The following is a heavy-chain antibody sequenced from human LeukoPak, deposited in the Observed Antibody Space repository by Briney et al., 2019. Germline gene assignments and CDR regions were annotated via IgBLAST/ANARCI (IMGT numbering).Heavy chain of an antibody. D-gene: IGHD3-16*02. Sequence: GGSLRLSCAASGFTFSSYWMHWVRQAPGKGLVWVSRINSDGSSTSYADSVKGRFTISRDNAKNTLYLQMNSLRAEDTAVYYCARLDYVWGSYRYPPLGDIDYWGQGTLVTVSS. J-gene: IGHJ4*02. CDR1: GFTFSSYW. V-gene: IGHV3-74*01. CDR3: ARLDYVWGSYRYPPLGDIDY. CDR2: INSDGSST.